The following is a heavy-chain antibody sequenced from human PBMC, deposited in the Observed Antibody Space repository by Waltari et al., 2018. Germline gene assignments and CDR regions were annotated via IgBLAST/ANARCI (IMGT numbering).Heavy chain of an antibody. Sequence: QVQLQESGPGLVRPSETLSLTCTVSGGSISDFYWTWIRQPAGKGLEWIGRIHISGRIQQHPPLRRRVSNSGSKSKNQVSVKLGFKIAGEKARELWARGYGQELVDPRGQGTLVTVSS. J-gene: IGHJ5*02. D-gene: IGHD2-15*01. CDR1: GGSISDFY. CDR3: ARGYGQELVDP. V-gene: IGHV4-4*07. CDR2: IHISGRI.